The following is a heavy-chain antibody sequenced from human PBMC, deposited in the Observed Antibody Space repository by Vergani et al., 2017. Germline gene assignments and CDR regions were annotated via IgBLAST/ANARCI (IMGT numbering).Heavy chain of an antibody. D-gene: IGHD1-7*01. Sequence: QVQLVQSGAEVKKPGASVKVSCKASGYTFTSYGISWVRQAPGQGLEWMGWISAYNGNTNYAQKLQGRVTMTTDTSTSTAYMELRSLRSYDTAVYYCARDGITGTTAPYYYYYMYVWGKGTTVTVSS. CDR1: GYTFTSYG. CDR2: ISAYNGNT. J-gene: IGHJ6*03. V-gene: IGHV1-18*01. CDR3: ARDGITGTTAPYYYYYMYV.